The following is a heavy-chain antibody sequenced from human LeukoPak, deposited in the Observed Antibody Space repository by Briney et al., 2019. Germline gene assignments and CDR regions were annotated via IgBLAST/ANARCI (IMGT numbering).Heavy chain of an antibody. CDR1: GFTFVSYT. V-gene: IGHV3-21*01. J-gene: IGHJ5*02. CDR2: ISSTSNYI. CDR3: ARVPNYGSGES. Sequence: GGSLRLSCAASGFTFVSYTMSWVRQAPGKGLEWGSSISSTSNYIYYADSVKGRFTISRDNAKNSLYLQMNSLRAEDTAVYYCARVPNYGSGESWGQGTLVTVSS. D-gene: IGHD3-10*01.